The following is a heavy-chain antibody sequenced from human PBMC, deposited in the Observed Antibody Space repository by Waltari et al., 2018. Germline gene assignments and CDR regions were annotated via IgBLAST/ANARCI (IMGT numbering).Heavy chain of an antibody. CDR1: GFTFSTYW. J-gene: IGHJ1*01. CDR2: IKTDGDTT. Sequence: EVQLVESGGGLVQPGGSLRLSCEGSGFTFSTYWMHWVRQAPGKGLVWVSNIKTDGDTTTYADSVKGRFTISRDNAKNRLYLQMNSLRAEDTAVYYCVIGRADDSGYSFFQYWGQGTLLTVSS. D-gene: IGHD2-21*01. CDR3: VIGRADDSGYSFFQY. V-gene: IGHV3-74*01.